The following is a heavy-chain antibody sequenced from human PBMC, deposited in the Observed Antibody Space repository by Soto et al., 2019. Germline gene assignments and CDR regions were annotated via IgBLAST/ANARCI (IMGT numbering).Heavy chain of an antibody. V-gene: IGHV3-7*01. CDR3: AGGTGWLIDH. CDR1: EFAFNTFW. CDR2: IKQDGREK. J-gene: IGHJ4*02. D-gene: IGHD6-19*01. Sequence: EVQLVESGGGLVQPGATLRLSCTASEFAFNTFWMNWVRQTPGKGLEWVAIIKQDGREKFYVDSVRGRFTISRDNAENSLDLQMNSLRDEDTAVYYCAGGTGWLIDHWGQGTLVTVSA.